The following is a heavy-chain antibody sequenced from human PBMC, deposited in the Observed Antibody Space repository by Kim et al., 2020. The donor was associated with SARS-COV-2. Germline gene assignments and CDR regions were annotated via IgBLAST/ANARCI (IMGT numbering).Heavy chain of an antibody. V-gene: IGHV3-33*06. CDR1: GFTFSSYG. Sequence: GGSLRLSCAASGFTFSSYGMHWVRQAPGKGLEWVAVIWYDGSNKYYADSVKGRFTISRDNSKNTLYLQMNSLRAEDTAVYYCAKDRIAAAGNYYGMDVWGQGTTVTVSS. CDR3: AKDRIAAAGNYYGMDV. D-gene: IGHD6-13*01. CDR2: IWYDGSNK. J-gene: IGHJ6*02.